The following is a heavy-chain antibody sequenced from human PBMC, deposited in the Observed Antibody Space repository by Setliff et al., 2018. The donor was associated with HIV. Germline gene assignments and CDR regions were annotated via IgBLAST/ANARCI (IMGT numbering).Heavy chain of an antibody. Sequence: SETLSLTCTVSGGSISSYYWSWIRQPAGKGLEWIGRIYTSGSTNYNPSLKSRVTMSADTSKNQFSLKLSSVTAADTAVYYCARGSYYEYYYYMDAWGKGTTVTVSS. V-gene: IGHV4-4*07. CDR1: GGSISSYY. CDR2: IYTSGST. J-gene: IGHJ6*03. CDR3: ARGSYYEYYYYMDA. D-gene: IGHD1-26*01.